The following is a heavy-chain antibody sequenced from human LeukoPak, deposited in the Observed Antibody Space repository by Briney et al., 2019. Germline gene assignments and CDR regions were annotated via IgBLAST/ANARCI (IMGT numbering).Heavy chain of an antibody. V-gene: IGHV3-23*01. D-gene: IGHD3-10*01. J-gene: IGHJ4*02. Sequence: GGSLRLSCAASGFTFSTYGMSWVRQAPGKGLEWVSALSGSGGTTYYADSVKGRFTISRDNSKNTLYLQMNSLRAEDTAVYYCAKDDYASGSYSLLWGQGTLVTVSS. CDR3: AKDDYASGSYSLL. CDR2: LSGSGGTT. CDR1: GFTFSTYG.